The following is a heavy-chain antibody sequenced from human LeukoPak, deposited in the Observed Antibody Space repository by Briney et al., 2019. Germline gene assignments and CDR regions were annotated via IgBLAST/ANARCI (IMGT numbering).Heavy chain of an antibody. J-gene: IGHJ4*02. D-gene: IGHD3-22*01. V-gene: IGHV3-74*01. CDR2: INSNGSST. CDR1: GFTFSSYW. CDR3: GRNYDSSGYYDY. Sequence: GGSLRLSCAASGFTFSSYWMHWVRQAPGKGLVWVSRINSNGSSTSYADSVKGRFTISRDNAKNTLYLQMNSLRAEDTAVYYCGRNYDSSGYYDYWGQGTLVTVSS.